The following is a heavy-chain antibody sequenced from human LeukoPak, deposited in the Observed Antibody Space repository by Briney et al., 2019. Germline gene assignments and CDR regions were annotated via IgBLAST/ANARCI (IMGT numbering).Heavy chain of an antibody. J-gene: IGHJ4*02. CDR3: ARRPSGSYGSWIHFDY. Sequence: GESLKISCKASGYTFTNYWIGWVRQMPGKGLEWMGIIFPSDSDSRYSPSFQGQVTMSVDKSMNTAYLQWSSLRASDTAMYYCARRPSGSYGSWIHFDYSSQGTLVTVSS. CDR1: GYTFTNYW. CDR2: IFPSDSDS. V-gene: IGHV5-51*01. D-gene: IGHD3-10*01.